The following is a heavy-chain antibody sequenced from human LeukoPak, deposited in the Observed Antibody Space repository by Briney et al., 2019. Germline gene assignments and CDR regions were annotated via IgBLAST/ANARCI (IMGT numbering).Heavy chain of an antibody. J-gene: IGHJ3*02. CDR2: IYHSGNT. D-gene: IGHD2-2*02. CDR3: ARQPSTRYCSSATCYTLDI. CDR1: GDSISSGDSY. V-gene: IGHV4-30-4*08. Sequence: PSQTLSLTCIVSGDSISSGDSYWSWIRQPPGKGLEWIGYIYHSGNTSFNPSLKSRITFSVDTSKNQFSLTLTSVTAADTAVYYCARQPSTRYCSSATCYTLDIWGQGTMVTVSS.